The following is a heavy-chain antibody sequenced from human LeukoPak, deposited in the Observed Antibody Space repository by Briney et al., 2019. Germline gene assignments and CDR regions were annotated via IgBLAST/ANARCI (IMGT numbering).Heavy chain of an antibody. D-gene: IGHD4-17*01. Sequence: GGSLRLSCAASGFTFSTYGIHWVRQAPGKGREWLAFIRYDGTNKWYADSVKGRFTISRDNSKNMLYLQMNSLRAEDTAVYHCAKDRDYGDYPSAYYYYMDVWGKGTTVTVSS. J-gene: IGHJ6*03. CDR2: IRYDGTNK. CDR1: GFTFSTYG. CDR3: AKDRDYGDYPSAYYYYMDV. V-gene: IGHV3-30*02.